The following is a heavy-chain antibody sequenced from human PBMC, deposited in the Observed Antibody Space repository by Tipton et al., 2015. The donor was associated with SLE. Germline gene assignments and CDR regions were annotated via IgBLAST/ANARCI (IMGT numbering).Heavy chain of an antibody. J-gene: IGHJ4*02. D-gene: IGHD6-19*01. CDR3: ARYSSGWYDY. CDR2: IYYSGST. Sequence: TLSLTCTVSGGSISSYYWGWIRQPPGKGLEWIGSIYYSGSTYYNPSLKSRVTISVDTSKNQFSLKLSSVTAADTAVYYCARYSSGWYDYWGQGTLVTVSS. V-gene: IGHV4-39*07. CDR1: GGSISSYY.